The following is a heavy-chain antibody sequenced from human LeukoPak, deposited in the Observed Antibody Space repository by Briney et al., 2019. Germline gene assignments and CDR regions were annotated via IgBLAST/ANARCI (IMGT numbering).Heavy chain of an antibody. CDR3: ARDLGGYSGDFDY. CDR2: ISSSSSTI. J-gene: IGHJ4*02. Sequence: GGSLRLSCAASGFTFSSYSMNWVRQAPGKGLEWVSYISSSSSTIYYADSVKGRFTISRDNAKNSLYLQMNSLRAEDTAVYYCARDLGGYSGDFDYWGQGTPVTVSS. CDR1: GFTFSSYS. D-gene: IGHD5-12*01. V-gene: IGHV3-48*01.